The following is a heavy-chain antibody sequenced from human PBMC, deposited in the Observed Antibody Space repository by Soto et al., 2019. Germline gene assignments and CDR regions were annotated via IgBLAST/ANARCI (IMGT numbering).Heavy chain of an antibody. J-gene: IGHJ6*02. V-gene: IGHV4-59*01. CDR1: GGSISSYY. Sequence: PSETLSLTCTVSGGSISSYYWSWIRQPPGKGLEWIGYIYYSGSTNYNPSLKSRLTISVDTSKNQFSLKLSSVTAADTAVYYCARAVIGYSGYDSGDYYYGMDVWGPATTVT. CDR3: ARAVIGYSGYDSGDYYYGMDV. CDR2: IYYSGST. D-gene: IGHD5-12*01.